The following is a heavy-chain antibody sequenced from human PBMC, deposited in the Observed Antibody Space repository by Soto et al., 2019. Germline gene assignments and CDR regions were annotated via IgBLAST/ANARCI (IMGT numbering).Heavy chain of an antibody. V-gene: IGHV1-3*01. Sequence: ASVKVSCQASGGTFSSYAISWVRQAPGQGLEWMGWINPGIGNAKYSQKFQGRVTITRDTSASTAYMELSSLRSEDTAVYYCARDPVGQQLVGYFDYWGQGTLVTVSS. CDR2: INPGIGNA. CDR3: ARDPVGQQLVGYFDY. D-gene: IGHD6-13*01. J-gene: IGHJ4*02. CDR1: GGTFSSYA.